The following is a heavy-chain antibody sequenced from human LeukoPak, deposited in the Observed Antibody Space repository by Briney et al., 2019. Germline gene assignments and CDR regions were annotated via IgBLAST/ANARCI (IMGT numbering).Heavy chain of an antibody. CDR3: VRENYSSGWYGIIDY. V-gene: IGHV4-30-4*01. J-gene: IGHJ4*02. CDR1: GYSISSGDDY. Sequence: PSQTLSLTCTVSGYSISSGDDYWSWIRQPPGKGLEWIGYVYYSGSTYYHPSLESRVTISVDTSKNQFSLKLSSVTAADTAVYYCVRENYSSGWYGIIDYWGQGTLVTVSS. CDR2: VYYSGST. D-gene: IGHD6-19*01.